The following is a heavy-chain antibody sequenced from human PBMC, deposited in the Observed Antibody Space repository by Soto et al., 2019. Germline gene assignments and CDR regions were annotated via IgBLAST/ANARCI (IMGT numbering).Heavy chain of an antibody. CDR2: ISGSGTDK. CDR1: TFSFTNSA. CDR3: VREPISMVRANNWFDP. J-gene: IGHJ5*02. Sequence: EVQLLESGGGLVNPGGSLRLSCAASTFSFTNSAMSWVRQAPGKGLEWVSAISGSGTDKYYADSVKGRFIISRDRSNNTVYLQMNRLTPQDTATYFCVREPISMVRANNWFDPWGQGTLVIVSS. V-gene: IGHV3-23*01. D-gene: IGHD3-10*01.